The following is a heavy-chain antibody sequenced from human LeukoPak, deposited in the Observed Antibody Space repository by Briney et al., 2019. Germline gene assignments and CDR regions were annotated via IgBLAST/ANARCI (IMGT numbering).Heavy chain of an antibody. Sequence: SDTLSLMYTVSGGPISSYYWIWIRQPPGKALEWCGYLYTSGNTNYNPSLKSRVTISVDTSKNQFSLTLSSVTAADTAVYYCASRPRGNFWFDYWGQGTLVTVSS. D-gene: IGHD3-3*01. J-gene: IGHJ4*02. CDR1: GGPISSYY. CDR3: ASRPRGNFWFDY. CDR2: LYTSGNT. V-gene: IGHV4-4*08.